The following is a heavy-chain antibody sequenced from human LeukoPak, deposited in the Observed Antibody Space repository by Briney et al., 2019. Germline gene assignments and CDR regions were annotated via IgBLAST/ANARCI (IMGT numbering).Heavy chain of an antibody. J-gene: IGHJ4*02. CDR1: GGSFSGYY. CDR2: INHSGST. CDR3: ARDRAMVRGVIKRDY. D-gene: IGHD3-10*01. Sequence: SETLSLTCAVYGGSFSGYYWSWIRQPPGKGLEWIGEINHSGSTNYNPSLKSRVIISVDTSKNQFSLKLSSVTAADTAVYYCARDRAMVRGVIKRDYWGQGTLVTVSS. V-gene: IGHV4-34*01.